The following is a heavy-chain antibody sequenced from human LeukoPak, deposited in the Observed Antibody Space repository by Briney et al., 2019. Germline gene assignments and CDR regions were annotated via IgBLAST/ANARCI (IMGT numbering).Heavy chain of an antibody. CDR1: GGSISSYY. J-gene: IGHJ3*02. CDR2: IYYSGST. Sequence: SETLSLTCTVSGGSISSYYWSWIRQPPGKGLEWIGYIYYSGSTNYNPSLKSRVTISVDTSKNQFSLKLSSVTAADTAVYYCARGVNHYYYDSSGPDAFDIWGQGTMVTVSS. CDR3: ARGVNHYYYDSSGPDAFDI. V-gene: IGHV4-59*01. D-gene: IGHD3-22*01.